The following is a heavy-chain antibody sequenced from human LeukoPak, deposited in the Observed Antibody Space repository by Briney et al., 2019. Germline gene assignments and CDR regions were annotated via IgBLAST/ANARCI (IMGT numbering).Heavy chain of an antibody. CDR2: ISGSGGST. Sequence: GGSLRLSCAASGFTFSSYAMSWVRQAPGEGLEWVSAISGSGGSTYYADSVKGRFTISRDNSKNTLYLQMNSLRAEDTAVYYCAKVQLRYFDWLLGANWFDPWGQGTLVTVSS. D-gene: IGHD3-9*01. CDR3: AKVQLRYFDWLLGANWFDP. V-gene: IGHV3-23*01. J-gene: IGHJ5*02. CDR1: GFTFSSYA.